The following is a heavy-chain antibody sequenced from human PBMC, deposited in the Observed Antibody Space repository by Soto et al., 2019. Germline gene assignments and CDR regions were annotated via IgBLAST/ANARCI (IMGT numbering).Heavy chain of an antibody. Sequence: QMQLVQSAAEVREPGTSVRVSCRASGFDFGSFGIQFLRQTRGRGLEWIGWIVVVSGSTNYARQFQGRVAISRDMSSSTAYLDLYDLKSDDTAVYFCSADHPPMAMGWPVWGQGTTVTVSS. D-gene: IGHD3-10*01. CDR1: GFDFGSFG. J-gene: IGHJ6*02. CDR3: SADHPPMAMGWPV. V-gene: IGHV1-58*02. CDR2: IVVVSGST.